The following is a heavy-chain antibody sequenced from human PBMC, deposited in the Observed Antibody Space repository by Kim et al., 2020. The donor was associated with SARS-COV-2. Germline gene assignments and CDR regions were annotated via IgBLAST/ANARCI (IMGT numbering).Heavy chain of an antibody. Sequence: DSGKGRFTISRDNSKNTLYLQMNSLRAEDTAVYYCAKDPNSSGWPYYFDYWGQGTLVTVSS. V-gene: IGHV3-30*02. CDR3: AKDPNSSGWPYYFDY. J-gene: IGHJ4*02. D-gene: IGHD6-19*01.